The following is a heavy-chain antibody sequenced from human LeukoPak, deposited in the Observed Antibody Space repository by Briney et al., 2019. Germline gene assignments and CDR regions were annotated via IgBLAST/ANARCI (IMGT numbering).Heavy chain of an antibody. CDR2: ISSSSSYI. Sequence: GSLRLSCAASGFTFSSYSMNWVRQAPGKGLEWVSSISSSSSYIYYADSVKGRFTISRDNAKNSLYLQMNSLRAEDTAVYYCARDLGGGGIFDYWGQGNLVTVSS. D-gene: IGHD3-16*01. J-gene: IGHJ4*02. V-gene: IGHV3-21*01. CDR3: ARDLGGGGIFDY. CDR1: GFTFSSYS.